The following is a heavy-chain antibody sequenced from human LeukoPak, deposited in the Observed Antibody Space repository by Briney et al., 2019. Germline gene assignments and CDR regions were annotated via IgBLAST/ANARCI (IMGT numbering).Heavy chain of an antibody. CDR3: AKKPTTGDYYFDY. V-gene: IGHV3-23*01. J-gene: IGHJ4*02. Sequence: GGSLRLSCAASGFTFSSYAMSWVRQAPGKGLEWVSAVGASDGSSYYADSVNGRFTISRDNSKNTLYLQMNSLRAEDTAVYYCAKKPTTGDYYFDYWGQGTLVTVSS. D-gene: IGHD4-11*01. CDR2: VGASDGSS. CDR1: GFTFSSYA.